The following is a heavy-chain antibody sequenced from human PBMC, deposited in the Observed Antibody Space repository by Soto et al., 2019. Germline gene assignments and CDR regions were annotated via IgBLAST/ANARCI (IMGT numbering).Heavy chain of an antibody. CDR3: AREFGRSSNYYYYYGMDV. CDR2: INPSSGST. D-gene: IGHD3-16*01. J-gene: IGHJ6*02. V-gene: IGHV1-46*01. Sequence: ASVKVSCKASGYTFTSSYMHWVRQAPGQGLEWMGIINPSSGSTSYAQKFQGRVTMTRDTSTSTVYMELSSLRSEDTAVYYCAREFGRSSNYYYYYGMDVWGQGTTVTVSS. CDR1: GYTFTSSY.